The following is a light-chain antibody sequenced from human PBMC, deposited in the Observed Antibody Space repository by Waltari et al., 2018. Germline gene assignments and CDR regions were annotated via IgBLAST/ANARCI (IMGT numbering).Light chain of an antibody. CDR3: QQTYNAPLT. J-gene: IGKJ4*01. V-gene: IGKV1-39*01. CDR1: QTISRF. CDR2: AAS. Sequence: DIQMTQSPSSLSASVCAIVNITCRASQTISRFLNWYQQKPGKAPNLLIYAASTLQSGVPSRFSGSGSGTDFTLTISSLHPEDFATYYCQQTYNAPLTFGGGTEVEIK.